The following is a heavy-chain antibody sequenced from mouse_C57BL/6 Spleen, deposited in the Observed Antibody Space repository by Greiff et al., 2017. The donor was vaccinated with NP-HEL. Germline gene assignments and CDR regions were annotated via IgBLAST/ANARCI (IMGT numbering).Heavy chain of an antibody. CDR1: GYTFTSYW. J-gene: IGHJ1*03. CDR2: IDPSDSYT. V-gene: IGHV1-69*01. D-gene: IGHD1-1*01. CDR3: ARSEYYGSSYGFDV. Sequence: QVHVKQPGAELVMPGASVKLSCKASGYTFTSYWMHWVKQRPGQGLEWIGEIDPSDSYTNYNQKFKGKSTLTVDKSSSTAYMQLSSLTSEDSAVYYCARSEYYGSSYGFDVWGTGTTVTVSS.